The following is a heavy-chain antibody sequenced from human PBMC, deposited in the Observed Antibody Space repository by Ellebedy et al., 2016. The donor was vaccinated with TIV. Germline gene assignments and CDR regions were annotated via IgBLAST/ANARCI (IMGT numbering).Heavy chain of an antibody. J-gene: IGHJ5*02. CDR3: ARDAVHYCSGGSCFSGWFDP. Sequence: AALVKVSCKASGYTLTNYGISWVRQAPGQGLEWMGWISGYNGNTDYAQNFQGRVTMTTDTSTSTAYMELRSLRSDDTAVYYCARDAVHYCSGGSCFSGWFDPWGQGTLVTVSS. CDR2: ISGYNGNT. CDR1: GYTLTNYG. D-gene: IGHD2-15*01. V-gene: IGHV1-18*01.